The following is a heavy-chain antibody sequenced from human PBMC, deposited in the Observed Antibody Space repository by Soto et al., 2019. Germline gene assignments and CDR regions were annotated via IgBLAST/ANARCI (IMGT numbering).Heavy chain of an antibody. J-gene: IGHJ4*02. CDR3: ARDFAYFDS. CDR2: VYHTGRT. V-gene: IGHV4-61*01. CDR1: GGSFKSGSYS. D-gene: IGHD3-3*01. Sequence: KSSETLSLTCTGSGGSFKSGSYSWSWIRQPPGKGLEWIGYVYHTGRTSYNPSLKSRVSISMDTSKNQFSLNLDSVTAADTAVYFCARDFAYFDSWGQGTLVTVSS.